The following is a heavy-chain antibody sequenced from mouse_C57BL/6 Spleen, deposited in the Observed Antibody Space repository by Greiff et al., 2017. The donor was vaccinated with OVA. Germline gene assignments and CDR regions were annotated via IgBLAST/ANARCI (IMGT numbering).Heavy chain of an antibody. J-gene: IGHJ4*01. D-gene: IGHD1-1*01. CDR2: IYPGDGDT. CDR3: ARSHYYGSSYGGAMDY. Sequence: VQLQESGAELVKPGASVKISCKASGYAFSSYWMNWVKQRPGKGLEWIGQIYPGDGDTNYNGKFKGKATLTADKSSSTAYMQLSSLTSEDSAVYFCARSHYYGSSYGGAMDYWGQGTSVTVSS. CDR1: GYAFSSYW. V-gene: IGHV1-80*01.